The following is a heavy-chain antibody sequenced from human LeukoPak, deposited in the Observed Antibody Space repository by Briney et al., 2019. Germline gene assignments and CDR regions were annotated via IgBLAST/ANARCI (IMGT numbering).Heavy chain of an antibody. CDR2: ISAYNGNT. CDR3: ARDRSSFDWPKVNYYYYMDV. CDR1: GYTFTSYG. J-gene: IGHJ6*03. V-gene: IGHV1-18*01. Sequence: VASVKVSCKASGYTFTSYGISWVRQAPGQGLEWMGWISAYNGNTNYAQKLQGRVTMTTDTSTSTAYMELRSLRSDDTAVYYCARDRSSFDWPKVNYYYYMDVWGKGTTVTISS. D-gene: IGHD3-9*01.